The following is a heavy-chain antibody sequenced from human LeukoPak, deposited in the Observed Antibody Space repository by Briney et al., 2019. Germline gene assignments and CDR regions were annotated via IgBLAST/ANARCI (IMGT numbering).Heavy chain of an antibody. CDR3: TADYLGGLYYFDY. V-gene: IGHV3-15*01. CDR2: IKSKTDGGTT. J-gene: IGHJ4*02. Sequence: GGSLRLSCAASGFTFSNAWMSWVRQAPGKGLEWVGRIKSKTDGGTTDYAAPVKGRFTISRDDSKNTLYLQMNSLKTEDTAVYYCTADYLGGLYYFDYWGQGTLVTVSS. CDR1: GFTFSNAW.